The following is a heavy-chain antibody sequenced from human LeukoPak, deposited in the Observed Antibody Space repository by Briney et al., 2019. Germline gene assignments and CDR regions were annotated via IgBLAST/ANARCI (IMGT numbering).Heavy chain of an antibody. D-gene: IGHD2-21*02. CDR2: IYHSATT. Sequence: PSETLSLTCAVSGGSITSGGYSWNWIRQPPGKGLEWLGYIYHSATTYYNPSLGSRVTISVDRFKNQFSLKLSSVTAADTAVYYCARGDYCGGACYPDDGWFDPWGQGTLVTVSS. CDR1: GGSITSGGYS. V-gene: IGHV4-30-2*01. CDR3: ARGDYCGGACYPDDGWFDP. J-gene: IGHJ5*02.